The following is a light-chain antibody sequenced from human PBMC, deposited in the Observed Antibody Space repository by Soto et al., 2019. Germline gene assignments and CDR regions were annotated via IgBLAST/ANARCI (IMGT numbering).Light chain of an antibody. CDR1: QSVSSS. V-gene: IGKV3-15*01. J-gene: IGKJ1*01. CDR3: QQYNNWWT. Sequence: EIVMTQSPATLSVSPGERATLSCRASQSVSSSLAWYQQKPGQAPRLLIYGASTRATGIPARCSGSGSETEFTLTISSLQSEDSAGYYCQQYNNWWTFGQGTKVEIK. CDR2: GAS.